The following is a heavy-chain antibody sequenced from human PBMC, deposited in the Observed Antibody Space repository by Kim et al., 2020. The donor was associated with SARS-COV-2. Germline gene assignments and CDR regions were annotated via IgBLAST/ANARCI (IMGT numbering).Heavy chain of an antibody. Sequence: GRFTISRNNSKNTLYLQMNSLRAEDTAVYYCAKDGAGCSGGSCYFTDFDYWGQGTLVTVSS. D-gene: IGHD2-15*01. V-gene: IGHV3-23*01. CDR3: AKDGAGCSGGSCYFTDFDY. J-gene: IGHJ4*02.